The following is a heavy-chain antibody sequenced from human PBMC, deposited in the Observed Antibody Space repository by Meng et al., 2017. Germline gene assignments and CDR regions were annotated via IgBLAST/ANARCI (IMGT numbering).Heavy chain of an antibody. CDR3: ARACSPPSSSSSFHDY. D-gene: IGHD6-6*01. V-gene: IGHV7-4-1*02. CDR1: GYTFTSYA. CDR2: INTNTGNP. Sequence: QVQLVQSGSDLNKPRASVTFSCKASGYTFTSYAMNWVRQAPGQGLEWMGWINTNTGNPTYAQGFTGRFVFSLDTSVSTAYLQISSLKAEDTAVYYCARACSPPSSSSSFHDYWGQGTLVTVSS. J-gene: IGHJ4*02.